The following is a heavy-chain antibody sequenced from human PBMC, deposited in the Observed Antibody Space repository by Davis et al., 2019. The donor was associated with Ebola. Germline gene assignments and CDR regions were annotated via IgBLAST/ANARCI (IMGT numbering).Heavy chain of an antibody. V-gene: IGHV3-15*07. CDR1: GFTFSNAW. Sequence: PGGSLRLSCAASGFTFSNAWMNWVRQAPGKGLEWVGRIKSKTDGGTTDYAAPVKGRFTISRDDSKNTLYLQMNSLKTEDTAVYYCTSRIAAAGPPDAFDIWGQGTMVTVSS. D-gene: IGHD6-13*01. CDR2: IKSKTDGGTT. CDR3: TSRIAAAGPPDAFDI. J-gene: IGHJ3*02.